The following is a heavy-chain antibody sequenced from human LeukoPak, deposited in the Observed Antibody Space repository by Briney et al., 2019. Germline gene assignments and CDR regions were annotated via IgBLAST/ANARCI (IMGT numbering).Heavy chain of an antibody. CDR2: IRYDESHK. V-gene: IGHV3-30*02. CDR3: TRATSYDILTGYFDY. D-gene: IGHD3-9*01. CDR1: GFTFSGYG. J-gene: IGHJ4*02. Sequence: GGSLRLSCAASGFTFSGYGMHWVRQAPGKGLEWVAFIRYDESHKYYIDSVKGRFIISRDNAKNSLYLQMNSLRAEDTAVYYCTRATSYDILTGYFDYWGQGTLVTVSS.